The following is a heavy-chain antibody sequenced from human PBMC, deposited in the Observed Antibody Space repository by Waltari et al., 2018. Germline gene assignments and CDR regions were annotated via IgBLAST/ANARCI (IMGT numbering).Heavy chain of an antibody. J-gene: IGHJ5*02. CDR2: INPDTGGT. V-gene: IGHV1-2*02. Sequence: QVVQSGAVVKKPGASVKVSCKTSGYTFTGYYIHWVRQAPGQGLAWMGWINPDTGGTNYGQKFQGRVSMTRDTSISTAYMELSSLKSDDTAIYYCTRWTFAMGFDPWGQGTLVTVSS. CDR1: GYTFTGYY. CDR3: TRWTFAMGFDP.